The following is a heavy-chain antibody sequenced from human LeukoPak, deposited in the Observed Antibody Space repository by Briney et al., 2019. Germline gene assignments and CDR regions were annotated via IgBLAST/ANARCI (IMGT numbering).Heavy chain of an antibody. Sequence: GRSLRLSCAASGFTFDDYAMHWVRQAPGKGLEWVSGISWNSGSIGYADSVKGRFTISRDNAKNSLYLQMSSLRAEDMALYYCAKGGYYDTTGSFDYWGQGTLVTVSS. J-gene: IGHJ4*02. V-gene: IGHV3-9*03. CDR2: ISWNSGSI. CDR3: AKGGYYDTTGSFDY. CDR1: GFTFDDYA. D-gene: IGHD3-22*01.